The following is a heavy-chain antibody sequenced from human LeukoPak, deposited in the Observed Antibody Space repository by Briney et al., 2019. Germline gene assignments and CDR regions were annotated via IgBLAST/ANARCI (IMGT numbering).Heavy chain of an antibody. D-gene: IGHD2-15*01. J-gene: IGHJ5*02. Sequence: ASVKVSCKVSGGTNYAISWLRQAPGQGLEWMGGIIPMFDVANSAQEFQGRVTITRDTSASTAYMELSSLRSEDMAVYYCARDGALGSTHRWFDPWGQGTLVTVSS. CDR2: IIPMFDVA. CDR3: ARDGALGSTHRWFDP. V-gene: IGHV1-69*10. CDR1: GGTNYA.